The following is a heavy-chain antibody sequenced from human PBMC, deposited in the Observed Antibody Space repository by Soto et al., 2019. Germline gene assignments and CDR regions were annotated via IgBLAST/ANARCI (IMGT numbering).Heavy chain of an antibody. CDR3: AKASIVGATTSDFDY. Sequence: LRLSCAASGFTFSSYGMHWVRQAPGKGLEWVAVISYDGSNKYYADSVKGRFTISRDNSKNTLYLQMNSLRAEDTAVYYCAKASIVGATTSDFDYWGQGTLVTVSS. CDR1: GFTFSSYG. CDR2: ISYDGSNK. J-gene: IGHJ4*02. D-gene: IGHD1-26*01. V-gene: IGHV3-30*18.